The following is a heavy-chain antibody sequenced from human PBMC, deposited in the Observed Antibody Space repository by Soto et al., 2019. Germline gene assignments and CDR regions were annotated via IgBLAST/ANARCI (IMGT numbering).Heavy chain of an antibody. J-gene: IGHJ6*02. D-gene: IGHD2-21*01. V-gene: IGHV4-59*01. CDR3: ARDLWGYCCAECYTLDV. Sequence: QVRLQESRPGLVKPSETLSLTCTVSGGSISSYYWSWIRQPPGKGLEWIGYMYNTGSTIYNPSLKSRVTISVDTSKNQFSLKLNYVTAADTAVYYCARDLWGYCCAECYTLDVWGQGPTVTVSS. CDR1: GGSISSYY. CDR2: MYNTGST.